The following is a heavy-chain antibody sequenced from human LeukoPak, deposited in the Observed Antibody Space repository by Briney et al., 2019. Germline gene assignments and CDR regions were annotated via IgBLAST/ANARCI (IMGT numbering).Heavy chain of an antibody. V-gene: IGHV3-48*03. Sequence: GGPLRLSCAASGFTFSSYEMNWVRQAPGKGLEWVSYISSSGSNIYYADSVKGRFTIPRDNAKNSLYLQMNSLRAEDTAVYYCARDHQRPTIFGVVMRPGGFDPWGQGTLVTVSS. CDR3: ARDHQRPTIFGVVMRPGGFDP. D-gene: IGHD3-3*01. J-gene: IGHJ5*02. CDR2: ISSSGSNI. CDR1: GFTFSSYE.